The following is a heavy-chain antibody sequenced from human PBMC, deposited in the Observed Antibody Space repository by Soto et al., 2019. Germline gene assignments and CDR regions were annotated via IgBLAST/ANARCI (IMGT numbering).Heavy chain of an antibody. CDR1: GYTFTAYY. D-gene: IGHD6-6*01. CDR2: INPNSGGT. CDR3: ASGYSSSSTSILDF. Sequence: ASVKVSCKASGYTFTAYYMHWVRQAPGQGLEWMGWINPNSGGTNYAQNFQGRVALTRDTSISTAYMEVSRLRSDDTAVYYCASGYSSSSTSILDFWGQGTPVTVSS. J-gene: IGHJ4*02. V-gene: IGHV1-2*02.